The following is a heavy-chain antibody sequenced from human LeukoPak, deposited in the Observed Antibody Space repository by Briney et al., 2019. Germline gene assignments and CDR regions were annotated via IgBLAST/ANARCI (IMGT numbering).Heavy chain of an antibody. Sequence: SETLSLTCTVSGDSFSSYYWSWIRQPPGKGLEWIGYIFHSGSTNYNPSLKSRVTISVDTSKNQFSLKLSSVTAADTAVYYCARYNGGNYDFDYWGQGTLVTVSS. CDR2: IFHSGST. CDR3: ARYNGGNYDFDY. CDR1: GDSFSSYY. V-gene: IGHV4-59*08. J-gene: IGHJ4*02. D-gene: IGHD4-23*01.